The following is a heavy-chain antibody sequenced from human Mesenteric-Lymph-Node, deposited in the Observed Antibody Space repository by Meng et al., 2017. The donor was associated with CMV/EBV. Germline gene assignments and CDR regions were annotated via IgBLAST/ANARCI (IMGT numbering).Heavy chain of an antibody. CDR2: ISWDGGST. CDR3: AKALALYSSSWYADY. D-gene: IGHD6-13*01. J-gene: IGHJ4*02. V-gene: IGHV3-43D*03. CDR1: GFTFDDYA. Sequence: GESLKISCAASGFTFDDYAMHWVRQAPGKGLEWVSLISWDGGSTYYADSVKGRFTISRDNAKNSLYLQMNSLRAEDTAVYYCAKALALYSSSWYADYWGQGTLVTVSS.